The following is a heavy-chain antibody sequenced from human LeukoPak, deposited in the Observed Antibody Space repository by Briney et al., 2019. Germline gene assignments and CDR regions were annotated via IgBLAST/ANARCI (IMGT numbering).Heavy chain of an antibody. Sequence: PSETLSLTCAVYGGSFSGYYWSWIRQPPGKGLEWIGEINHSGSTNYNPSLKSRVTISVDTSKNQFSLKLSSVTAADTAVYYCARGPPWGCSGGSCYSDYWGQGTLVTVSS. D-gene: IGHD2-15*01. V-gene: IGHV4-34*01. CDR1: GGSFSGYY. CDR2: INHSGST. J-gene: IGHJ4*02. CDR3: ARGPPWGCSGGSCYSDY.